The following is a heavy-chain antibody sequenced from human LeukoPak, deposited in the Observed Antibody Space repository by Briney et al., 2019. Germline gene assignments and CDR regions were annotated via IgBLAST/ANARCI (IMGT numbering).Heavy chain of an antibody. CDR2: ISVYNGNT. CDR3: ARDRSGPFDS. CDR1: GYPFYTYG. Sequence: ASVKVSCKASGYPFYTYGISWVRQAPGQGLEWMGWISVYNGNTNYAQKLQGRLTLTTDTSTSSAYMELRSLRSDDTAMYYCARDRSGPFDSWGQGTLVTVSS. J-gene: IGHJ4*02. V-gene: IGHV1-18*01. D-gene: IGHD3-10*01.